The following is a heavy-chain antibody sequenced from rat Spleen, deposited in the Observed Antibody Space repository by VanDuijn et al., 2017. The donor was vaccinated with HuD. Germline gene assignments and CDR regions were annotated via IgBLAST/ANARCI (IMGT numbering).Heavy chain of an antibody. CDR3: ATLGLGYYFDY. Sequence: EVQLQESGPGLVKPSQSLSLTCSVTAYSITSSYRWNWIRKFPGNKLEWMGYISYSGVTSYNPSLKGRVSITRDTSKNQFFLQLNSVTSEDTATYYCATLGLGYYFDYWGQGVMVTVSS. CDR1: AYSITSSY. V-gene: IGHV3-1*01. CDR2: ISYSGVT. J-gene: IGHJ2*01. D-gene: IGHD4-6*01.